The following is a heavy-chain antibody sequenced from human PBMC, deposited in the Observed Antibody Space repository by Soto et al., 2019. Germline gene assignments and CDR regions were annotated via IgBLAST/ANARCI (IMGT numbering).Heavy chain of an antibody. CDR3: ARVGGDSGYDPQLGYCSGGSCYWWYFDY. D-gene: IGHD2-15*01. J-gene: IGHJ4*02. V-gene: IGHV1-69*01. Sequence: QVQLVQSGAEVKKPGSSVKVSCKASGGTFSSYAISWVRQAPGQGLEWMGGIIPIFGTANYAQKFQGRVTITADESTSTAYMELSSLRSEDTAVYYCARVGGDSGYDPQLGYCSGGSCYWWYFDYWGQGTLVTVSS. CDR2: IIPIFGTA. CDR1: GGTFSSYA.